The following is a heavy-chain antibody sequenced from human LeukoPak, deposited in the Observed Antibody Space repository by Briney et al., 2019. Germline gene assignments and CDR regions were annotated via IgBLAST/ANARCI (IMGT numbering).Heavy chain of an antibody. J-gene: IGHJ5*02. CDR3: AREGSGWYDGGNWFDP. Sequence: GGSLRLSCAASGFTFSSHWMSWVRQAPGKGLEWVANIKQDGSEKYYVDSVKGRFTISRDNAKNSLYLQMNSLRAEDTAVYYCAREGSGWYDGGNWFDPWGQGTLVTVSS. V-gene: IGHV3-7*03. CDR2: IKQDGSEK. D-gene: IGHD6-19*01. CDR1: GFTFSSHW.